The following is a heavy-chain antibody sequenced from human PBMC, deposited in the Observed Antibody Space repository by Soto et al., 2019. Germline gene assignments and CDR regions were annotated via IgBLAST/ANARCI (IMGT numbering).Heavy chain of an antibody. Sequence: QVQLVQSGAEVKKPGSSVKVSCKASGGTFSSYSINWVRQAPGQGLEWMGEIIPIFGTANYAQKFQGRVTITADESTSTAYMELRSLRSEDTAVYYCARAGGRHSGGIDYWGPGTLVTVSS. D-gene: IGHD1-26*01. V-gene: IGHV1-69*01. CDR1: GGTFSSYS. J-gene: IGHJ4*02. CDR2: IIPIFGTA. CDR3: ARAGGRHSGGIDY.